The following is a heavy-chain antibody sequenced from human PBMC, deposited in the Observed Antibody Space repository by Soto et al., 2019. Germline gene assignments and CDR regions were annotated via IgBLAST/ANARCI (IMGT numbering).Heavy chain of an antibody. V-gene: IGHV1-8*01. CDR2: MNPNSGNT. D-gene: IGHD3-10*01. CDR1: GYTFTSYA. Sequence: GASVKVSCKASGYTFTSYAINWVRKATGQGLEWMGWMNPNSGNTGYAQKFQGRVTMTRNTSISKAYMELRRLRSEDTAVYYCESVLRGDFFDMWAQGKMVTVSS. J-gene: IGHJ3*02. CDR3: ESVLRGDFFDM.